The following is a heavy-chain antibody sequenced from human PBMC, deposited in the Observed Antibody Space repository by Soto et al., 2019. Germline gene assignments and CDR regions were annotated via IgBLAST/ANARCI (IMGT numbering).Heavy chain of an antibody. D-gene: IGHD2-15*01. J-gene: IGHJ3*02. CDR1: GYSFTSYW. V-gene: IGHV5-51*01. CDR2: IYPGDSDT. CDR3: ARRWVGPPLRKYDAFDI. Sequence: SLKISCKGSGYSFTSYWIGWVRQMPGKGLEWMGIIYPGDSDTRYSPSFQGQVTISADKSISTAYLQWSSLKASDTAMYYCARRWVGPPLRKYDAFDIWGQGTTVPVS.